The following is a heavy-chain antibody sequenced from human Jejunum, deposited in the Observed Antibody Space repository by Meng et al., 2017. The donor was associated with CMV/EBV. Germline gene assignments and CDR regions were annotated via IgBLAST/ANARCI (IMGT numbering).Heavy chain of an antibody. Sequence: VQLVGVGGGVVQRGVSQRLSCAASGFTFSSDGMHWVRQAPGKGLEWVALIRYDESHEYYADSVKGRFTISRDNSKNTLYLQMNSLRAEDTSVYYCARGFSYYVDYWGQGTLVTVSS. J-gene: IGHJ4*02. CDR2: IRYDESHE. CDR1: GFTFSSDG. V-gene: IGHV3-30*02. D-gene: IGHD3-3*01. CDR3: ARGFSYYVDY.